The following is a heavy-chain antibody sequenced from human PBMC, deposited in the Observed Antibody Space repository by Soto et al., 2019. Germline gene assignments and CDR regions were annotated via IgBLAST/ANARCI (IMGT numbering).Heavy chain of an antibody. CDR3: AVGSFGGVIVGYFDY. Sequence: GGSLRLSCVVSGFTFDDYAMHWVRQAPGKGLEWVSGISWNSGTIDYADSVKGRFTISRDNAKNSLFLQMTSLRGEDTALYHCAVGSFGGVIVGYFDYWGQGTLVTVSS. J-gene: IGHJ4*02. V-gene: IGHV3-9*01. CDR2: ISWNSGTI. CDR1: GFTFDDYA. D-gene: IGHD3-16*02.